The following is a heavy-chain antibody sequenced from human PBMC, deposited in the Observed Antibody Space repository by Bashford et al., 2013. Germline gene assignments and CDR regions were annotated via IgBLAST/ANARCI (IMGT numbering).Heavy chain of an antibody. D-gene: IGHD1-26*01. V-gene: IGHV3-72*01. CDR3: IRGLNGNDQALSFDN. J-gene: IGHJ4*02. Sequence: VRQAPGKGLEWVGRTRNKANSYSTEYAASVKGRFTISRDDSKNSLYLQMNSLKTEDTAVFYCIRGLNGNDQALSFDNWGQGTLVTVSS. CDR2: TRNKANSYST.